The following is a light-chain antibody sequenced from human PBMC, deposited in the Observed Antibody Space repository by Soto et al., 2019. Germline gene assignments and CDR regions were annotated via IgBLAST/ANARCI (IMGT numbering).Light chain of an antibody. CDR1: SGRSTYI. CDR2: LEASGNC. Sequence: QAVVTQSSSASTSLGSSVKLTCTLSSGRSTYIIAWHQQQPGKAPRYLMKLEASGNCNKGSGVPDRFSGSGSGADRYLSISNLQSEDEADYYCETWDSNTRVFGGGTKLTVL. CDR3: ETWDSNTRV. J-gene: IGLJ3*02. V-gene: IGLV4-60*03.